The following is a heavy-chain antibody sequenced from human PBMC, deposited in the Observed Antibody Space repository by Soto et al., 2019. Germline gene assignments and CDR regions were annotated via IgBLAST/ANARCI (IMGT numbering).Heavy chain of an antibody. Sequence: PSETLSLTCTVSGGSISSYYCSWIRQPPWKGLEWIGYIYYSGSTNYNPSLKSRVTISVDTSKNQFSLKLSSVTAADTAVYYCERDGGDYYDSSGYYKAAFEIWGQGTMLAV. V-gene: IGHV4-59*01. J-gene: IGHJ3*02. CDR3: ERDGGDYYDSSGYYKAAFEI. D-gene: IGHD3-22*01. CDR2: IYYSGST. CDR1: GGSISSYY.